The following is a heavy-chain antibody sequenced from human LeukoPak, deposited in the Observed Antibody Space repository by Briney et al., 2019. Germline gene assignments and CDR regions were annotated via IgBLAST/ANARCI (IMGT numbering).Heavy chain of an antibody. V-gene: IGHV1-69*13. CDR3: ARLYSYGRGVDY. Sequence: SVKVSCKASGGTFSSYTISWVRQAPGQGLEWMGGIIPIFGTANYAQKFQGRVTITADESTSTAYMELSSLRSEDTAVYYCARLYSYGRGVDYWGQGTLVTVSS. CDR1: GGTFSSYT. D-gene: IGHD5-18*01. CDR2: IIPIFGTA. J-gene: IGHJ4*02.